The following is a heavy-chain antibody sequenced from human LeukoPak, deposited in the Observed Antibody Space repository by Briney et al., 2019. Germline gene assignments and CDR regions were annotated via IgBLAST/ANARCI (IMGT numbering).Heavy chain of an antibody. J-gene: IGHJ4*02. Sequence: SGGSLRLSCAASGFTFSSYSMNWVRQAPGKGLEWVGFIRSKALYGTSEYAASVEGRFTISRDDSNSIAYLQMNSLKTEDTAVYFCVRESVRDYYFDYWGQGTLVTVSS. V-gene: IGHV3-49*04. CDR2: IRSKALYGTS. CDR3: VRESVRDYYFDY. CDR1: GFTFSSYS. D-gene: IGHD3-10*02.